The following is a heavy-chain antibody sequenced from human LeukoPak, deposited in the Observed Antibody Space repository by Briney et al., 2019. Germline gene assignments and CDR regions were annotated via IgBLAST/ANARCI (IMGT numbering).Heavy chain of an antibody. V-gene: IGHV3-21*01. J-gene: IGHJ6*02. CDR3: ARVAFGLYVMDV. Sequence: GGSLRLSCAASGFTFSSYSMNWVRQAPGKGLEWVSSISSSSSYIYYADSVKGRFTISRDNAKNSLYLQMISLRAEDTAVYYCARVAFGLYVMDVWGQGTTVTVSS. CDR1: GFTFSSYS. D-gene: IGHD3/OR15-3a*01. CDR2: ISSSSSYI.